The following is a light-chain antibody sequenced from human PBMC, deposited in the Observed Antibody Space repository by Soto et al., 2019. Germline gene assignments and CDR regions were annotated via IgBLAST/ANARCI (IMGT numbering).Light chain of an antibody. Sequence: DIQMTQSPASLSASTGDRVTITCRASQNIRSYLNWYQQKPGKAPRLLIYAASSLQSGVPSRFSGSGSGTEYTLTINSLQPEDFATYYCLQTYTTLYTFGQGTKLEI. CDR3: LQTYTTLYT. CDR2: AAS. V-gene: IGKV1-39*01. CDR1: QNIRSY. J-gene: IGKJ2*01.